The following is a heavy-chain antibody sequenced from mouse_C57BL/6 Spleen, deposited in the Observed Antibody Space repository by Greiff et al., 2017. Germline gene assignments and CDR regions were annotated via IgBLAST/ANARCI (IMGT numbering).Heavy chain of an antibody. J-gene: IGHJ2*01. CDR2: IHPNSGST. Sequence: QVQLQQPGAELVKPGASVKLSCKASGYTFTSYWMHWVKQRPGQGLEWIGMIHPNSGSTNYNEKFKSKATLTVDKSSSTAYMQRRSLTSEDSAVYYCARRMVTTEGYYVDYWGQGTTLTVSS. D-gene: IGHD2-2*01. CDR3: ARRMVTTEGYYVDY. CDR1: GYTFTSYW. V-gene: IGHV1-64*01.